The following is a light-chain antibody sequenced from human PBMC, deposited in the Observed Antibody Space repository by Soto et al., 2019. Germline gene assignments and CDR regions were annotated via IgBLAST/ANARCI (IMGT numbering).Light chain of an antibody. Sequence: EIVMTQSPATLSVSPGERASLSCGASQSVSSNLAWYQQKPGQAPRLLIFGASTRATGIPARFSGSGSGTVFALTISSLQSEDFAVYYCQQYHNWRTFGQGTKVDIK. CDR2: GAS. V-gene: IGKV3-15*01. CDR1: QSVSSN. CDR3: QQYHNWRT. J-gene: IGKJ1*01.